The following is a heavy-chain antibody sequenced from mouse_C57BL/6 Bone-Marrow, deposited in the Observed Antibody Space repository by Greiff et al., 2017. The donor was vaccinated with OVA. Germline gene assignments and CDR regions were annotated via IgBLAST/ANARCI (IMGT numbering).Heavy chain of an antibody. J-gene: IGHJ2*01. Sequence: VQLQQPGAELVMPGASVKLSCKASGYTFTSYWMHWVKQRPGQGLEWIGEIDPSDSYTNYNQKIKGKSTLTVDKSSRTAYMLLSSLTSEDSAVYYCARRGYGSEDYWGQGTTLTVSS. CDR2: IDPSDSYT. D-gene: IGHD1-1*01. CDR3: ARRGYGSEDY. V-gene: IGHV1-69*01. CDR1: GYTFTSYW.